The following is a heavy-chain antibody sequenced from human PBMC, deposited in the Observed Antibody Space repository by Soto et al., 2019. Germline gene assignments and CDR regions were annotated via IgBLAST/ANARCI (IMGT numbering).Heavy chain of an antibody. J-gene: IGHJ4*02. D-gene: IGHD1-1*01. Sequence: QVHLVQSGAEVKKPVASVKVSCKASGYTFTSYGITWVRQAPGQGLEWMGCVSAHNGNTDSAQKLECRGIVTRDTSTSTAYMELRMLISDDKAVYYCARGRYGDYWGQGALVTVYS. CDR3: ARGRYGDY. CDR1: GYTFTSYG. V-gene: IGHV1-18*01. CDR2: VSAHNGNT.